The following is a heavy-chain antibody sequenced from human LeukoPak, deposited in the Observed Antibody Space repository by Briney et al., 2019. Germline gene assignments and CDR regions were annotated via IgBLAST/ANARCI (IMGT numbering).Heavy chain of an antibody. CDR3: ARDVGRGDWLDYFDY. CDR2: ISSSSSTI. CDR1: GFTFSSYS. Sequence: GGSLRLSCAASGFTFSSYSMNWVRQAPGKGLEWVSYISSSSSTIYYADSVKGRFTISRDNAKNSLYLQMNSLRAEDTAVYYCARDVGRGDWLDYFDYWGQGTLVTVSS. V-gene: IGHV3-48*01. J-gene: IGHJ4*02. D-gene: IGHD3/OR15-3a*01.